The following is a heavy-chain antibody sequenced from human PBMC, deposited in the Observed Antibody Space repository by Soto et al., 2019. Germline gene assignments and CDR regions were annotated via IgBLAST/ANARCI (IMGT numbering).Heavy chain of an antibody. Sequence: QVQLVQSGAEVKKPGASVKVSCKASGYTFTSYAMHWVRQAPGQRLEWMGWINAGNGNTKYSQKFQGRVTITRDTSASTAYMELSSLRSEDTAVYYCPRAPGGPDGPGDYWGQGTLVTVSS. CDR1: GYTFTSYA. CDR2: INAGNGNT. CDR3: PRAPGGPDGPGDY. D-gene: IGHD2-15*01. J-gene: IGHJ4*02. V-gene: IGHV1-3*01.